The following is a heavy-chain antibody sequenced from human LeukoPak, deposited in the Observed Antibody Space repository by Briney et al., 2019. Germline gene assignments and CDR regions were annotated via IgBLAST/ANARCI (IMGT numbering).Heavy chain of an antibody. CDR1: GVTFSNYA. V-gene: IGHV3-23*01. D-gene: IGHD6-6*01. J-gene: IGHJ4*02. Sequence: PGGSLRLSCAASGVTFSNYAMSWVRHAPGKGLEGVSTSSGNGGRTFYADSVKGRFTISRDNSKNTLDLKMNSLRAEDTAVYYCVRAGSSYSFDYWGQGNLVTVSS. CDR3: VRAGSSYSFDY. CDR2: SSGNGGRT.